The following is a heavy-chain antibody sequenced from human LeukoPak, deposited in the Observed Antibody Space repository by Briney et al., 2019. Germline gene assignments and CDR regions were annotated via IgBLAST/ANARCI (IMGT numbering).Heavy chain of an antibody. D-gene: IGHD3-10*01. CDR3: ARSRAAYGAFDI. CDR1: GSTFSDYY. J-gene: IGHJ3*02. V-gene: IGHV3-11*01. Sequence: PGGALRLSCAASGSTFSDYYMSWIRQAPGKGLEWVSYISSSASTIYYADSVKGRFTISRDSAKNSLYQQMNSLRAEDTAVYYCARSRAAYGAFDIWGQGTMVTVSS. CDR2: ISSSASTI.